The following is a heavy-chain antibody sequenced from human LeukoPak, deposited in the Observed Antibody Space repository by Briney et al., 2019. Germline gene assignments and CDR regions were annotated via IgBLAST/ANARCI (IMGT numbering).Heavy chain of an antibody. CDR3: ARLNGASLIFGVVIENWFDP. V-gene: IGHV5-51*01. D-gene: IGHD3-3*01. Sequence: GESLKISCQGSGYRFTSYWIGWVRQMPGKGLEWMGIIYPGDSDTRYSPSFQGQVTISADKSISTAYLQWSSLKASDTAMYYCARLNGASLIFGVVIENWFDPWGQGTLVTVSS. CDR2: IYPGDSDT. CDR1: GYRFTSYW. J-gene: IGHJ5*02.